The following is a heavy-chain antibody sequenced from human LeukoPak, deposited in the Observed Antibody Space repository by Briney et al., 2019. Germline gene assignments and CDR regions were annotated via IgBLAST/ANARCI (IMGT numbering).Heavy chain of an antibody. CDR1: GYTFTGYY. V-gene: IGHV1-2*06. Sequence: ASVKVSCKASGYTFTGYYMHWVRQAPGQGLEWMGRINPNSGGTNYAQKFQGRVTMTRDTSISTAYMELSRLRSDDTAVYYCARKSMGYCSGGSCYSEAFDIWGQGTMVTVSS. D-gene: IGHD2-15*01. CDR2: INPNSGGT. CDR3: ARKSMGYCSGGSCYSEAFDI. J-gene: IGHJ3*02.